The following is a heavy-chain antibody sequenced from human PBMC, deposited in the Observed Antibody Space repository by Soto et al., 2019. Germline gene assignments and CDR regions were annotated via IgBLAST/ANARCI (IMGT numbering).Heavy chain of an antibody. D-gene: IGHD1-26*01. J-gene: IGHJ6*02. V-gene: IGHV3-23*01. CDR3: ARGGRIAGATGLRYHNGMDV. CDR2: VDGASSDI. CDR1: GFTFSTDA. Sequence: GGSLRLSCGASGFTFSTDAMSWVRQAPGKGLEWVASVDGASSDINYGESVRGRFTVFRDNSKNTLYLQMNSLRAEDTAVYYCARGGRIAGATGLRYHNGMDVWGQGTTVTVSS.